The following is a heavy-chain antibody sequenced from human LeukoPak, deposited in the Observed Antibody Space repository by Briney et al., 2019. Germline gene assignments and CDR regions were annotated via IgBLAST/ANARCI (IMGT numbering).Heavy chain of an antibody. CDR2: IFTSGST. Sequence: SETLSLTCTVSGGSISHYYWSWIRQPAGKGLEWIGRIFTSGSTNYNPSLKSRVTMSVDTSKNQFSLKLSSVTAADTAVYYCARRSYNSYYYYYYMDVWGKGTTVTVSS. D-gene: IGHD1-26*01. V-gene: IGHV4-4*07. CDR1: GGSISHYY. CDR3: ARRSYNSYYYYYYMDV. J-gene: IGHJ6*03.